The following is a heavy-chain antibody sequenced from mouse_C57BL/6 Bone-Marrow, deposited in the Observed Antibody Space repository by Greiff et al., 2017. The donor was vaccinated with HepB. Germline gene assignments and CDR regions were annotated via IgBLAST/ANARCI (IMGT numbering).Heavy chain of an antibody. CDR1: GYTFTSYW. D-gene: IGHD1-1*01. CDR3: ARRITTVVHFDY. J-gene: IGHJ2*01. CDR2: IYPGSGST. V-gene: IGHV1-55*01. Sequence: VKLQESGAELVKPGASVKMSCKASGYTFTSYWITWVKQSPGQGLEWIGDIYPGSGSTNYNEKLKSKATLTVDTSSSTAYMQLSRLTSEDSAVYYCARRITTVVHFDYWGQGTTLTVSS.